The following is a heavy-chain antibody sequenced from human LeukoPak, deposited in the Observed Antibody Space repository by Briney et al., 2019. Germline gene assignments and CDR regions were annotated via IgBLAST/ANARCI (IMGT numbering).Heavy chain of an antibody. J-gene: IGHJ4*02. D-gene: IGHD3-10*01. CDR2: ISGSGGST. V-gene: IGHV3-23*01. CDR3: AKVGPLWFGIYDY. CDR1: GFSFSSYA. Sequence: GGSLRLSCAASGFSFSSYAMSWVRQAPGKGLEWVSVISGSGGSTYYADSVKGRFTISRDNSKNTLYLQMNSLRAEDTAVYYCAKVGPLWFGIYDYWGQGTLVTVSS.